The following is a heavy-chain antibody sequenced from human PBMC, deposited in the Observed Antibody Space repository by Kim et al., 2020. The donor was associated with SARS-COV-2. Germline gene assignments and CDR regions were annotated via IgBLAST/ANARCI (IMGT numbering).Heavy chain of an antibody. V-gene: IGHV4-31*03. CDR1: GASISGTTYY. CDR2: IHHSGSA. CDR3: ARGGRYNSFDP. Sequence: SETLSLTCTFSGASISGTTYYWSWIRQHPGKGLEWIGSIHHSGSAYYNPSLESRLTISVDTSETHFSLNLASVTAADTAVYYCARGGRYNSFDPWGQGILVTVSS. J-gene: IGHJ5*02.